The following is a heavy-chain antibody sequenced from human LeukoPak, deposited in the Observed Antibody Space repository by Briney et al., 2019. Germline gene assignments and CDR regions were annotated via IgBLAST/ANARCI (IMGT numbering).Heavy chain of an antibody. CDR3: ARPSGATPFKRFDY. CDR2: MGHNGST. J-gene: IGHJ4*02. D-gene: IGHD1-14*01. CDR1: GGSISSYY. Sequence: SETLSLTCTVSGGSISSYYWSWIRQPPGKGLEWIGEMGHNGSTNYNPSLKGRLTISVDSSKNQFSLKLASVTAADTAAYYCARPSGATPFKRFDYWGQGTLVTVSS. V-gene: IGHV4-34*01.